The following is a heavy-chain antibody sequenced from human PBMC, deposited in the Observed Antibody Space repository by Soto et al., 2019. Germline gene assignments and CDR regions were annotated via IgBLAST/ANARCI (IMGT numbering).Heavy chain of an antibody. CDR2: ISYDGSNK. V-gene: IGHV3-30-3*01. D-gene: IGHD6-6*01. J-gene: IGHJ6*02. Sequence: QVQLVESGGGVVQPGRSLRLSCAASGFTFSSYAMHWVRQAPGKGLEWVAVISYDGSNKYYADSVKGRFTISRDNSKNTLYLQMNSLRAEDTAVYYCVRDGIAARPGQDYYYYYGMDVWGQGTTVTVSS. CDR3: VRDGIAARPGQDYYYYYGMDV. CDR1: GFTFSSYA.